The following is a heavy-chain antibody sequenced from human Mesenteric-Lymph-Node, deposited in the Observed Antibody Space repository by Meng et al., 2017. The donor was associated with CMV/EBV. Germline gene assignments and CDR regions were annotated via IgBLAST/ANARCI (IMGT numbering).Heavy chain of an antibody. V-gene: IGHV3-74*01. Sequence: GGSLRLSCAASGFTFISYWTHWVRQAPGRGLVWVSRINPDGSTTYYADSVKGRFTISRDNAKNTLYLQMNSLRAEDTAVYYCARRANYDSRAFDIWGQGTMVTVSS. CDR3: ARRANYDSRAFDI. CDR1: GFTFISYW. CDR2: INPDGSTT. D-gene: IGHD3-3*01. J-gene: IGHJ3*02.